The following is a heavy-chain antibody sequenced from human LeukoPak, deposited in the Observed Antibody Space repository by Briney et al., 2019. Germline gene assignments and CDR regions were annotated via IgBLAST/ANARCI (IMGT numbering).Heavy chain of an antibody. CDR1: GGSFSGYY. Sequence: SETLSLTCAVDGGSFSGYYWSWIRQPPGKGLEWIGEINHSGSTNYNPSLKSRVTISVDTSKNQFSLKLSSVTAADTAVYYCARTYDYVWGSYRYYFDYWGQGTLVTVSS. CDR2: INHSGST. V-gene: IGHV4-34*01. CDR3: ARTYDYVWGSYRYYFDY. J-gene: IGHJ4*02. D-gene: IGHD3-16*02.